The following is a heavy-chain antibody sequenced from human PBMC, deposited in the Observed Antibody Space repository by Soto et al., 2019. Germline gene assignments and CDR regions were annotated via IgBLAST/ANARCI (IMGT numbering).Heavy chain of an antibody. CDR3: AHTWGLPFDY. V-gene: IGHV2-5*02. Sequence: QITLKESGPTLVKPTQTLTLTCTYSGLSLRTTGVGVGWIRQPPGKALEWLGIFYWDDDKRYSPSLKNRLSLTNDISKSQVVLTLTNMEPVDTATYYCAHTWGLPFDYWGQGTLVIVSS. CDR1: GLSLRTTGVG. CDR2: FYWDDDK. D-gene: IGHD3-16*01. J-gene: IGHJ4*02.